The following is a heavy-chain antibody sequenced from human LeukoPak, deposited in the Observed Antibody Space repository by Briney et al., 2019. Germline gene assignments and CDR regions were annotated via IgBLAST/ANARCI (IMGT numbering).Heavy chain of an antibody. J-gene: IGHJ4*02. D-gene: IGHD5-18*01. CDR2: IYHSGST. CDR1: GGSISSGGYS. V-gene: IGHV4-30-2*01. CDR3: ARGVGIQRYYFDY. Sequence: SGTLSLTCAVSGGSISSGGYSWSWIRQPPGKGLEWIGYIYHSGSTYYNPSLKSRVTISVDRSKNQFSLKLSSVTAADTAVYYCARGVGIQRYYFDYWGQGTLVTVSS.